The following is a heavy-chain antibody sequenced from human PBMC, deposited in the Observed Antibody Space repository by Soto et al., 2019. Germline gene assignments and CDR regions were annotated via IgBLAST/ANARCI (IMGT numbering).Heavy chain of an antibody. D-gene: IGHD3-10*01. V-gene: IGHV1-18*01. Sequence: QVQLVQSGAELKKPGASAKVSCKASGYMFTSYGISWVRQAPGQGLEWMAWISVNNGNTNYAQKFQCRVTMTTDTSTNTAHMELRSLRYDDTAVYYCARFNGSGTNYYMDVWGKGTTVIVSS. J-gene: IGHJ6*03. CDR3: ARFNGSGTNYYMDV. CDR2: ISVNNGNT. CDR1: GYMFTSYG.